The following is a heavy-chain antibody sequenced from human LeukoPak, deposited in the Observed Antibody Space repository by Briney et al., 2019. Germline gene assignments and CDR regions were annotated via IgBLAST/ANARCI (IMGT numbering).Heavy chain of an antibody. D-gene: IGHD4-17*01. CDR1: GGSISSSSYY. J-gene: IGHJ5*02. Sequence: SSETLSLTCTVSGGSISSSSYYWGWIRQPPGKGLEWIGSLYYSGSTYYNPSLKSRVTISVDTSKNQFSLKLSSVTAADTAVYYCARDRHGDYIDWFDPWGQGTLVTVSS. CDR3: ARDRHGDYIDWFDP. CDR2: LYYSGST. V-gene: IGHV4-39*07.